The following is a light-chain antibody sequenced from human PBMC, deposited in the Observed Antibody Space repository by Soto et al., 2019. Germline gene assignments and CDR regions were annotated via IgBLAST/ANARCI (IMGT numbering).Light chain of an antibody. J-gene: IGLJ2*01. CDR2: EVS. Sequence: QSALTQPPSASGSPGQSVTISCIGPSSDVGGYNYVSWYQQHPGKAPKLMIYEVSKRPSGVPDRFSGSKSGNTASLTVSGLQAEDEADYYCSSYAASNNLGVFGGGTKVTVL. CDR3: SSYAASNNLGV. V-gene: IGLV2-8*01. CDR1: SSDVGGYNY.